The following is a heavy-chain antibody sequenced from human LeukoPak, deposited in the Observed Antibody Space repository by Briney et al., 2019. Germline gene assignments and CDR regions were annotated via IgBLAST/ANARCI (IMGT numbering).Heavy chain of an antibody. V-gene: IGHV3-48*01. CDR1: AFTFSDYS. CDR2: IDTSSSTM. Sequence: PGGSLRLSCAASAFTFSDYSMNWVRQAPGKGLEWISYIDTSSSTMYYADSVMGRFTISRDNAKESLYLQMSSLRGEDTAVYYCAREDDSWGPNNLDLWGQGTMVTVSS. CDR3: AREDDSWGPNNLDL. J-gene: IGHJ3*01. D-gene: IGHD7-27*01.